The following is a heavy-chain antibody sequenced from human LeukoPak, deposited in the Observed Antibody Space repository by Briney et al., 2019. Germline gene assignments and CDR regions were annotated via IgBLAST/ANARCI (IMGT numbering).Heavy chain of an antibody. J-gene: IGHJ4*02. Sequence: GASVKVSCKVSGYTLTELSMHWVRQAPGQGLEWMGLINPSGGSTVYAQKFQGTVTMTRHTSTSTVYLELSSLRSEDTAVYYCARDTSSAYYFDYWGQGTLVTVSS. D-gene: IGHD6-13*01. CDR3: ARDTSSAYYFDY. CDR2: INPSGGST. V-gene: IGHV1-46*01. CDR1: GYTLTELS.